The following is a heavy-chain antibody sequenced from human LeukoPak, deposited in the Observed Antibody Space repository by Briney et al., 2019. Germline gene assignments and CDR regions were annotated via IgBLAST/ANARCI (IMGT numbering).Heavy chain of an antibody. CDR3: ARHGDGHDY. CDR1: GGSISSYY. Sequence: SETLSLTCTVSGGSISSYYWSWIRQPPGKGLEWIGYIYYSGSTDYNPSLKSRVTISVDTSKNQFSLKLSSVTAADTAVYYCARHGDGHDYWGQGTLVTVSS. D-gene: IGHD5-24*01. CDR2: IYYSGST. V-gene: IGHV4-59*08. J-gene: IGHJ4*02.